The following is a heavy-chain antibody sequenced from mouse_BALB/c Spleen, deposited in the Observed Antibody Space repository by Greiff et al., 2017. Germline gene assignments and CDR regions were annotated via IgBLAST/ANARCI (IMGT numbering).Heavy chain of an antibody. J-gene: IGHJ1*01. V-gene: IGHV1-5*01. Sequence: VQLQQSGTVLARPGASVKMSCKASGYSFTSYWMHWVKQRPGQGLEWIGAIYPGNSDTSYNQKFKGKAKLTAVTSASTAYMELSSLTNEDSAVYYCTRGRNLVITGGYWYFDVWGAGTTVTVSS. CDR3: TRGRNLVITGGYWYFDV. D-gene: IGHD2-4*01. CDR1: GYSFTSYW. CDR2: IYPGNSDT.